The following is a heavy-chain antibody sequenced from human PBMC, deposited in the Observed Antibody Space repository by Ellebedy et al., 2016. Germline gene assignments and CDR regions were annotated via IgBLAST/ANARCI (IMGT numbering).Heavy chain of an antibody. CDR2: ISAYNGNT. CDR3: ARGGQWLRLYGMDV. CDR1: GYTFTSYV. D-gene: IGHD5-12*01. V-gene: IGHV1-18*01. Sequence: ASVKVSRXASGYTFTSYVISWVRQAPGQGLEWMGWISAYNGNTNYAQKLQGRVTMTTDTSTSTAYVELRSLRSDDTAVYYCARGGQWLRLYGMDVWGQGTTVTVSS. J-gene: IGHJ6*02.